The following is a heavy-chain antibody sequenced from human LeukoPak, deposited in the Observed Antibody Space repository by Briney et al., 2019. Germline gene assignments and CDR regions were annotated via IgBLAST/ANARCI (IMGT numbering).Heavy chain of an antibody. CDR3: ARGREIHGGSDTKLDDY. Sequence: ASVKVSCKASGYTFTGYYMHWVRQAPGQGLEWMGWISPRSGDTSSAQKFQGRVTMTRDTSINTVDMDLSGLTSDDTAVFYCARGREIHGGSDTKLDDYWGQGTLVTVSS. CDR2: ISPRSGDT. V-gene: IGHV1-2*02. D-gene: IGHD3-10*01. CDR1: GYTFTGYY. J-gene: IGHJ4*02.